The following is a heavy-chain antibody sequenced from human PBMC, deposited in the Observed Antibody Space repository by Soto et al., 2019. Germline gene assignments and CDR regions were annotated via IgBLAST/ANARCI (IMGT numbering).Heavy chain of an antibody. CDR2: IYYSGST. CDR3: ARSGYYGSGSYYSRNWFDP. Sequence: QVQLQESGPGLVKPSESLSLTCTVSGGSVSSGSYYWSWIRQPPGKGLEWIGYIYYSGSTNYNPSLKSRVTISVDTSKNQISLKLSSVTAADTAVYYCARSGYYGSGSYYSRNWFDPWGQGTLVTVSS. CDR1: GGSVSSGSYY. V-gene: IGHV4-61*01. J-gene: IGHJ5*02. D-gene: IGHD3-10*01.